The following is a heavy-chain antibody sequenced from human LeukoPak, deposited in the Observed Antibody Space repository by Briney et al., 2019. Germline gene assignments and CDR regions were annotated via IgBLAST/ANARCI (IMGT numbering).Heavy chain of an antibody. CDR3: VTHYKWDLLVHAFDF. CDR2: IWHDGSPT. D-gene: IGHD1-26*01. Sequence: PGRSLRLSCAVSGIPFKKYGMHWVRQAPGKGLEWVATIWHDGSPTVYADSAKGRFTISRDDSKNMLYLQMNSLRAEDTAEYYCVTHYKWDLLVHAFDFWGQGTRVAVSS. V-gene: IGHV3-33*01. J-gene: IGHJ3*01. CDR1: GIPFKKYG.